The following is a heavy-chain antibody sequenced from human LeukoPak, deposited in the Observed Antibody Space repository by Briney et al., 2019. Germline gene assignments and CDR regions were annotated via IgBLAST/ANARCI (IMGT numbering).Heavy chain of an antibody. V-gene: IGHV4-39*01. CDR1: GGSISSSSYY. CDR3: ARLDSSGPNDY. CDR2: IYYSGST. J-gene: IGHJ4*02. Sequence: PETLSLTCTVSGGSISSSSYYWGWIRQPPGKGLEWIGNIYYSGSTYYNPSLKSRVTISVDTSKNQFSLKLSSVTAADTAIYYCARLDSSGPNDYWAREPWSSSPQ. D-gene: IGHD6-19*01.